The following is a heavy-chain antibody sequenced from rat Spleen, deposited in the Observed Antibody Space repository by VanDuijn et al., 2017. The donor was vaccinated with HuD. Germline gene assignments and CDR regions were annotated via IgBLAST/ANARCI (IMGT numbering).Heavy chain of an antibody. V-gene: IGHV5-29*01. CDR3: AGLKYRARVMDA. CDR2: ISYDGSST. J-gene: IGHJ4*01. Sequence: EVQLVESDGGLVQPGRSLKLSCVASGFTFSDYYMAWVRQAPTKGLEWVATISYDGSSTYYRDSVKGRFTISRDNAKSTLYLQMDSLRSEDTATYYCAGLKYRARVMDAWGQGASVTVSS. D-gene: IGHD3-7*01. CDR1: GFTFSDYY.